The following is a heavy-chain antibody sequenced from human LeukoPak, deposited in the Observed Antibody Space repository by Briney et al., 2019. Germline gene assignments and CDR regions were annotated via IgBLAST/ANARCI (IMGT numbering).Heavy chain of an antibody. V-gene: IGHV3-30-3*02. Sequence: QAGGSLRLSCAASGFTFSSYAMHWVRQAPGKGLEWVAVISYDGSNKYYADPVKGRFTISRDNSKNTLYLQMNSLRAEDTAVYYCAKDYYGSGSYFDYWGQGTLVTVSS. D-gene: IGHD3-10*01. CDR2: ISYDGSNK. CDR1: GFTFSSYA. J-gene: IGHJ4*02. CDR3: AKDYYGSGSYFDY.